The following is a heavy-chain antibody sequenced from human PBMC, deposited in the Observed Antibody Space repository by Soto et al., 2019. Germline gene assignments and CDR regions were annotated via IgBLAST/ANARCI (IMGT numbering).Heavy chain of an antibody. V-gene: IGHV4-59*01. CDR2: IDDTGST. CDR3: ARGVLEWLLSDSYYYYMDV. Sequence: QVQLQESGPGLVKPSETLSLTCTVSGDSISSSYWNWIRQAPGKGLEWIGYIDDTGSTNYNPSLKSRVTLSVDPSINQYSFKLSSVTAADPAVYYFARGVLEWLLSDSYYYYMDVWGKGSTVTVSS. D-gene: IGHD3-3*01. CDR1: GDSISSSY. J-gene: IGHJ6*03.